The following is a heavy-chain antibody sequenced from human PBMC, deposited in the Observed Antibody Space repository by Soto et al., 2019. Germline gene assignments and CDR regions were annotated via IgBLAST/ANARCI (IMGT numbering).Heavy chain of an antibody. V-gene: IGHV3-11*05. CDR3: ARIVGARLNDY. D-gene: IGHD1-26*01. Sequence: QVQLVESGGGLVKPGVSLRLSCAASGFTFSDYYMTWFRQAPGKGLEWLSCISTTGSYTNYADSVKGRFTISRDNAENSLCLQMDSLRGEDTAVYYCARIVGARLNDYWGQGTLVTVS. CDR2: ISTTGSYT. CDR1: GFTFSDYY. J-gene: IGHJ4*02.